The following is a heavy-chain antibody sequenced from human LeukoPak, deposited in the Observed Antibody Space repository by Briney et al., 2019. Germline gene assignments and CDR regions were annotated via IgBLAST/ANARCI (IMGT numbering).Heavy chain of an antibody. CDR1: SYSGSFSGYY. D-gene: IGHD1-26*01. V-gene: IGHV4-59*10. J-gene: IGHJ6*03. CDR3: ARGLGRSTARPYYMDV. Sequence: SETLSLTCAVYSYSGSFSGYYWSWIRQPAGKGLDWIVRIYTSGSTNYNPSLKSRVTMSVDTSKNQFSLKLSSVTAADTAVYYCARGLGRSTARPYYMDVWGKGTTVTVSS. CDR2: IYTSGST.